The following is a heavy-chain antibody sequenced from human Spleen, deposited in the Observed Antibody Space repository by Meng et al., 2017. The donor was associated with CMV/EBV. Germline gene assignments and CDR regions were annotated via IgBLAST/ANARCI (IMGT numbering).Heavy chain of an antibody. CDR3: ARDRRGGYYDSSGHVDY. CDR1: SISSGGYY. D-gene: IGHD3-22*01. J-gene: IGHJ4*02. V-gene: IGHV4-31*02. CDR2: IYYSGST. Sequence: SISSGGYYWSWIRQHPGKGLEWIGYIYYSGSTYYNPSLKSRVTISVDTSKNQFSLKLSSVTAADTAVYYCARDRRGGYYDSSGHVDYWGQGTLVTVSS.